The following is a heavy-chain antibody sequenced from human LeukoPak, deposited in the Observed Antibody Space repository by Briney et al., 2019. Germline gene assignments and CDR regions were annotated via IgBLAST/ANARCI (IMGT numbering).Heavy chain of an antibody. D-gene: IGHD2-2*02. CDR3: ARGSRYCSSTSCYSFDY. V-gene: IGHV3-7*03. Sequence: GGSLRLSCAASGFTFRSYWMSWVRQAPGKGLERVANIKQDGSEKYYVDSVKGRFTISRDNAKNSLYLQMNSLRAEDTAVYYCARGSRYCSSTSCYSFDYWGQGTLVTVSS. CDR1: GFTFRSYW. J-gene: IGHJ4*02. CDR2: IKQDGSEK.